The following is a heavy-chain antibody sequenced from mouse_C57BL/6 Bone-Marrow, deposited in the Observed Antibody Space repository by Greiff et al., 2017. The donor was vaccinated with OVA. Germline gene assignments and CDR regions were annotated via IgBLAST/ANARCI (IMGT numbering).Heavy chain of an antibody. CDR2: INSDGGST. Sequence: EVQLQQSGGGLVKPGESLKLSCESYEYEFPSHDMYWVSKTPEKRLELVAAINSDGGSTYYPDTMERRFIISRDNTKKTQYLQMSSLRSEDTALYYCARQRDGYWYAYWGKGTLVTVAA. J-gene: IGHJ3*01. D-gene: IGHD2-3*01. CDR1: EYEFPSHD. V-gene: IGHV5-2*01. CDR3: ARQRDGYWYAY.